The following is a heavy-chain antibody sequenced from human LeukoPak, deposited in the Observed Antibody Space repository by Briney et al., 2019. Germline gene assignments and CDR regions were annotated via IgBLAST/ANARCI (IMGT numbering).Heavy chain of an antibody. CDR2: ISSGSSYT. D-gene: IGHD3-22*01. CDR3: AKGSHYDRNNYFDY. Sequence: KPGGSLRLSCAASGFTFSSYTMNWVRQAPGRGLEWVSSISSGSSYTYYADSVKGRFTISRDNAKNSLYLQMHSLRAEDTALYYCAKGSHYDRNNYFDYWGQGTLVTVSS. V-gene: IGHV3-21*01. CDR1: GFTFSSYT. J-gene: IGHJ4*02.